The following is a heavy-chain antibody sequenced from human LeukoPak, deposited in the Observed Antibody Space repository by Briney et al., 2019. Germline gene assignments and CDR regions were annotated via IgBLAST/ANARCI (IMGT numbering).Heavy chain of an antibody. CDR1: GGTFSSYA. V-gene: IGHV1-69*13. J-gene: IGHJ6*03. D-gene: IGHD3-3*01. CDR2: IITIFGTA. Sequence: SVEVSCKASGGTFSSYAISWVRQAPGQGLEWMGGIITIFGTANYAQKFQGRVTITADESTSTAYMELSRLRSEDTAVYYCASPNYDVWSGYPLYYYYMDVWGKGTTVTVSS. CDR3: ASPNYDVWSGYPLYYYYMDV.